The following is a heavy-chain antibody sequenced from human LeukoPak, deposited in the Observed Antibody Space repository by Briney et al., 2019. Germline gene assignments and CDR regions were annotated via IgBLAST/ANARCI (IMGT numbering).Heavy chain of an antibody. D-gene: IGHD4-17*01. CDR3: ARGSVYGDNGRGDFDI. CDR1: GYSISSGYY. J-gene: IGHJ3*02. V-gene: IGHV4-38-2*02. CDR2: VYHGGSS. Sequence: SETLSLTCTVSGYSISSGYYWGWIRQPPGKGLEWIGSVYHGGSSYYNPSLKSRVIMPVDTSKNQFSLKLSSVVAADTAVYYCARGSVYGDNGRGDFDIWGQGTMVTVPS.